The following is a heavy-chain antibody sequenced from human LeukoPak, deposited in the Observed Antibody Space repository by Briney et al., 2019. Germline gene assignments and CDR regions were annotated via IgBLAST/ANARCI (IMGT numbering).Heavy chain of an antibody. V-gene: IGHV5-51*01. CDR1: GYSFTSYW. Sequence: GESLKISCKGSGYSFTSYWIGWVRQMPGKGLEWMGIIYPGDSDTRYSPSFQGQVTISADKSISTAYLQWSSLKASDTAMYYCARAGDYGDYDPNWFDPWGQGTLVTVPS. J-gene: IGHJ5*02. D-gene: IGHD4-17*01. CDR2: IYPGDSDT. CDR3: ARAGDYGDYDPNWFDP.